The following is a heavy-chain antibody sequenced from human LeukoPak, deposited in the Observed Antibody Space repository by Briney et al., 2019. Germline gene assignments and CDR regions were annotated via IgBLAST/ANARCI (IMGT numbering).Heavy chain of an antibody. V-gene: IGHV3-15*01. Sequence: GGSLRLSCAASGFTFSNAWMSWVRQAPGKGLEWVGRIKSKTDGSTTDYAAPVKGRFTISRDDSKNTLYLQMNSLKTEDTAVYYCTTEVGYCSSTSCYSFDYWGQGTLVTVSS. D-gene: IGHD2-2*02. J-gene: IGHJ4*02. CDR2: IKSKTDGSTT. CDR3: TTEVGYCSSTSCYSFDY. CDR1: GFTFSNAW.